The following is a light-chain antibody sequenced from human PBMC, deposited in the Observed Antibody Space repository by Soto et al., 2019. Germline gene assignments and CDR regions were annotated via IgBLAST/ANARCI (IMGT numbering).Light chain of an antibody. V-gene: IGKV3-20*01. J-gene: IGKJ3*01. CDR2: GAS. CDR3: QQYGSSLFT. CDR1: QSVSSNY. Sequence: DIVLTPSPGTLSLSPGERATLSCRASQSVSSNYLAWYQQKPGQAPRVLIYGASIRATGIPERFSGGGSGTDFTLTITRLEPEDFAVYYCQQYGSSLFTFGPGTKVDIK.